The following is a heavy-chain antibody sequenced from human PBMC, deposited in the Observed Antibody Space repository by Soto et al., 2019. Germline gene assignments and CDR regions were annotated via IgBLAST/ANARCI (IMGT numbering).Heavy chain of an antibody. CDR3: AKGPQLGDGWYYYYYYGMDV. V-gene: IGHV3-23*01. J-gene: IGHJ6*02. CDR2: ISGSGGST. D-gene: IGHD6-13*01. CDR1: GFTFSSYA. Sequence: PGGSLRLSCAASGFTFSSYAMSWVRQAPGKGLEWVSAISGSGGSTYYADSVKGRFTISRDNSKNTLYLQMNSLRAEDTAVYYCAKGPQLGDGWYYYYYYGMDVWGQGTTVTVSS.